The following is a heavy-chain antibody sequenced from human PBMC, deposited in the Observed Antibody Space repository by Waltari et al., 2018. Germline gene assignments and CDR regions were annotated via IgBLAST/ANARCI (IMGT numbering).Heavy chain of an antibody. V-gene: IGHV4-59*11. CDR3: ARAKGYSSGWSLDY. CDR2: IYYSGST. D-gene: IGHD6-19*01. Sequence: QVQLQESRPGLVKPSETLSLTCTVSGGSISSHYWSWIRQPPGKGLEWIGYIYYSGSTNYNPSLKSRVTISVDTSKNQFSLKLSSVTAADTAVYYCARAKGYSSGWSLDYWGQGTLVTVSS. CDR1: GGSISSHY. J-gene: IGHJ4*02.